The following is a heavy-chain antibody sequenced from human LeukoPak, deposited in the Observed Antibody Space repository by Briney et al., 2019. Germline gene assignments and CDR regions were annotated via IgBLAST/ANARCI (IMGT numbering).Heavy chain of an antibody. Sequence: QPGGSLRLSCAASGFTFSSNAMSWVRQAPGKGLERVSIITANGGRTYYADSVKGRFTISRDNSKNTLSLQMNSLRAEDTAVYYCAKDAVAPGSGRDYFDYWGQGTLVTVSS. D-gene: IGHD1-26*01. CDR2: ITANGGRT. V-gene: IGHV3-23*01. J-gene: IGHJ4*02. CDR3: AKDAVAPGSGRDYFDY. CDR1: GFTFSSNA.